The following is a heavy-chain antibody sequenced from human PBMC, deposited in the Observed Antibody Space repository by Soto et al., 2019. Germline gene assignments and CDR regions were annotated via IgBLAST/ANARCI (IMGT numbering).Heavy chain of an antibody. CDR2: IDPSDSYT. V-gene: IGHV5-10-1*01. Sequence: GESLKISCKGSGYSFTSYWISWVRQMPGKGLEWMGRIDPSDSYTNYSPSFQGHVTISAGKSISTAYLQWSSLKASDTAMYYCSISYYDSSGYYYRFDYWGQGTLVTVSS. D-gene: IGHD3-22*01. J-gene: IGHJ4*02. CDR3: SISYYDSSGYYYRFDY. CDR1: GYSFTSYW.